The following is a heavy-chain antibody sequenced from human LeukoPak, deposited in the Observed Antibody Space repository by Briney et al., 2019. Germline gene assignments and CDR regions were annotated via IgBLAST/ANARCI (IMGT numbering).Heavy chain of an antibody. Sequence: GGSLRLSCAASGFTFSNYEMNWVRQAPGRGLDWVSYISRGGTTTSYAASVKGRFTVSRDNAKNSLFLQVNSLRAEDTAIYYCARAQDITNYYYALDVWGQGTTVTVSS. V-gene: IGHV3-48*03. CDR1: GFTFSNYE. CDR3: ARAQDITNYYYALDV. D-gene: IGHD2-15*01. CDR2: ISRGGTTT. J-gene: IGHJ6*02.